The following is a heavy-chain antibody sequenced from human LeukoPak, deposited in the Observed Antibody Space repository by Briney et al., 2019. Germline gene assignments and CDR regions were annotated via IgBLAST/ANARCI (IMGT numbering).Heavy chain of an antibody. Sequence: GGSLRLSCAASGFTFSSYSMNWVRQAPRKGLEWVSSISISSSYIYYADSVKGRFTISRDNAKNSLYLQMNSLRAEDTAVYYCARYRRGYYYFDYWGQGTLGTVSS. CDR3: ARYRRGYYYFDY. CDR1: GFTFSSYS. J-gene: IGHJ4*02. V-gene: IGHV3-21*01. CDR2: ISISSSYI. D-gene: IGHD3-22*01.